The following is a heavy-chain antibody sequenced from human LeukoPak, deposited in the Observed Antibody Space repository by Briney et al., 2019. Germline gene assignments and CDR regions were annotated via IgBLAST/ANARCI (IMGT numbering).Heavy chain of an antibody. Sequence: GGSLRLSCAASGFTFSSYALHWVRQAPGKGLEWVAVISYDGSNKYYADSVKGRFTISRDNSKSTLYLQMNGLRPEDTAVYYCAGGHFEDWSQGTPVTVSS. CDR1: GFTFSSYA. CDR3: AGGHFED. J-gene: IGHJ4*02. CDR2: ISYDGSNK. V-gene: IGHV3-30-3*01.